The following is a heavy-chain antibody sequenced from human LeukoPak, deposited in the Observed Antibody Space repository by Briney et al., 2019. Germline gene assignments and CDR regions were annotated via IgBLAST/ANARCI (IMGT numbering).Heavy chain of an antibody. CDR2: IDPNSGGT. CDR3: ARGRGTSGSNRDFYYYYYMDV. D-gene: IGHD2-15*01. CDR1: RYTFSGYY. J-gene: IGHJ6*03. Sequence: GASVKVSCEASRYTFSGYYIHWVRQAPGQGLEWMGWIDPNSGGTNYAQKFQGRVTMTREKSISTAYMELSRLRSDDTAVYYCARGRGTSGSNRDFYYYYYMDVWGTGTTVIVSS. V-gene: IGHV1-2*02.